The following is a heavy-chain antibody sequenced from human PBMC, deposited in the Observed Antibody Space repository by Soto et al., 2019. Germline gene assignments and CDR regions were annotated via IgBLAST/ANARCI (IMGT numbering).Heavy chain of an antibody. V-gene: IGHV4-30-4*01. CDR2: IYYSGTT. CDR3: ARAPGGPNDAFDI. D-gene: IGHD2-15*01. CDR1: GGSISSGDYY. J-gene: IGHJ3*02. Sequence: SETLSLTCTVSGGSISSGDYYWSWIRQPPGKGLEWIGYIYYSGTTNYNPSLKSRVTISVDTSKNQFSLKLSSVTAADTAVYYCARAPGGPNDAFDIWGQGTMVTVSS.